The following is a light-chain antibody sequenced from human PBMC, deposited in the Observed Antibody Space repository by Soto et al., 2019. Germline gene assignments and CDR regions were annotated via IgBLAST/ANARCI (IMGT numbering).Light chain of an antibody. V-gene: IGLV2-8*01. J-gene: IGLJ2*01. Sequence: QSVLTQPPSASGSPGQSVTISCTGTSSDVGAYGYVSWYQQHPGEGPKLIIYDVSKRSSGVPDRFSGSKSGNTASLTVSGLQADDEADYYCFSHAGSSVALGGGTKVTVL. CDR3: FSHAGSSVA. CDR1: SSDVGAYGY. CDR2: DVS.